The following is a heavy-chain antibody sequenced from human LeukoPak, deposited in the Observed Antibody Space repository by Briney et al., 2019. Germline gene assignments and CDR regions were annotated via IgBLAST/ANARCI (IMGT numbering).Heavy chain of an antibody. CDR2: IYTSGST. CDR3: ARVSYGGIVIFDY. CDR1: VGSISSGSYY. J-gene: IGHJ4*02. V-gene: IGHV4-61*02. Sequence: SETLSLTCTVSVGSISSGSYYWSWIRQPAGKGLEWIGRIYTSGSTNYNPSLKSRVTISVDTSKNQFSLKLSSVTAAGTAVYYCARVSYGGIVIFDYWGQGTLVTVSS. D-gene: IGHD4-23*01.